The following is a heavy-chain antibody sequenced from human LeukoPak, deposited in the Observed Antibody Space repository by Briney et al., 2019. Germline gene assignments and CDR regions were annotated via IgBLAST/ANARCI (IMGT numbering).Heavy chain of an antibody. Sequence: GGSLRLSCAASGFTFSSYSMNWVGQAPGKGLEWVSSISSSSSYIYYADSVKGRFTISRDNAKNSLYLQMNSLRAEDTAVYYCARDLLPTVTTGTFDYWGQGTLVTVSS. CDR2: ISSSSSYI. CDR3: ARDLLPTVTTGTFDY. J-gene: IGHJ4*02. CDR1: GFTFSSYS. V-gene: IGHV3-21*01. D-gene: IGHD4-17*01.